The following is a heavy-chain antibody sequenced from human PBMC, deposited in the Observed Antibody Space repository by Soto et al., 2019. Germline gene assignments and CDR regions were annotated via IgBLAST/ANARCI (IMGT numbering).Heavy chain of an antibody. CDR1: GYTFTGHY. Sequence: QVQLVQSGAEVKESGASVKVSCKASGYTFTGHYIHWVRQAPGQGFEWVGEIGPKNGDSRFAQKFQGRVSMTKDSSITTVYMELSNLSPDDTAVYYGGRGRSGEIGIFHWGQGTLVTVHS. V-gene: IGHV1-2*02. CDR2: IGPKNGDS. D-gene: IGHD3-3*02. CDR3: GRGRSGEIGIFH. J-gene: IGHJ4*02.